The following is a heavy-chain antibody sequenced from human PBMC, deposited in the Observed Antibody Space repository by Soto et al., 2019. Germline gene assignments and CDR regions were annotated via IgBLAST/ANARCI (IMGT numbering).Heavy chain of an antibody. J-gene: IGHJ4*02. Sequence: PGESLKISCKGSGDAFTNYWIAWVRQMPGKGLEWMGIIYPGDSNTRYSPSFQGQVTISADKSISTAYLQWSSLKASDTAMYYCARLESLHSSASFWGQGSLVTVSS. V-gene: IGHV5-51*01. D-gene: IGHD6-19*01. CDR3: ARLESLHSSASF. CDR1: GDAFTNYW. CDR2: IYPGDSNT.